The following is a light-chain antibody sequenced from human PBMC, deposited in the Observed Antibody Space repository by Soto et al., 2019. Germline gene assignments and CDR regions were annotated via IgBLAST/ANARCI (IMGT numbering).Light chain of an antibody. CDR2: RAS. V-gene: IGKV3-20*01. J-gene: IGKJ5*01. CDR3: QQYGGSPAT. Sequence: EIVLTQSPDTLSLSPGERAILSCRASQNINNNYLAWYQQKPGQAPGLLIHRASRRATGIPDRFSGSGSGTDFTLTISRLEPEDFVVYYCQQYGGSPATFGQGTRLE. CDR1: QNINNNY.